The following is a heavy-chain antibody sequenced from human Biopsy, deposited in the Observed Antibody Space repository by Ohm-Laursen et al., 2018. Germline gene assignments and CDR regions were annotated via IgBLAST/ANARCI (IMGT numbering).Heavy chain of an antibody. CDR2: IVVGSGHT. J-gene: IGHJ6*02. CDR1: GFTFSSSA. CDR3: AATSTLYYYYYAMDV. V-gene: IGHV1-58*01. Sequence: GASVKVSCKASGFTFSSSAVQWVRQARGQRLEWIGWIVVGSGHTNYAQKFQGRVTITRDMSTSTAYMELTSLRSEDMAVYYCAATSTLYYYYYAMDVWDQGTTITVSS.